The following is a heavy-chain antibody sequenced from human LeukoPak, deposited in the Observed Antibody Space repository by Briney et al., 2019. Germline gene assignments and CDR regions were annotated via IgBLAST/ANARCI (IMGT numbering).Heavy chain of an antibody. J-gene: IGHJ4*02. Sequence: SETLSLTCTVSGGSISSYYWSWIRQPPGKGLEWIGYFYYRGSTNYNPSLKSRVTISLDTSKNQFSLRLRSVTAADTAVYYCAMHSGTLGYFDYWGQGTRVTVSS. CDR1: GGSISSYY. V-gene: IGHV4-59*12. CDR3: AMHSGTLGYFDY. CDR2: FYYRGST. D-gene: IGHD1-14*01.